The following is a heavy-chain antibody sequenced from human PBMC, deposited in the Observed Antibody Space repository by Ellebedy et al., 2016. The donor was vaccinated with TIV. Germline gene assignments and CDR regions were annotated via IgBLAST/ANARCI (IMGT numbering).Heavy chain of an antibody. Sequence: AASVKVSCKASGYTFTGYYMHWVRQAPGQGLEWMGWINPNSGGTNYAQKFQGWVTMTRDTSISTAYMELSRLRSDDTAVYYCAKPPSGYGMGYFDYWGQGTLVTVSS. CDR2: INPNSGGT. J-gene: IGHJ4*02. CDR1: GYTFTGYY. D-gene: IGHD3-22*01. V-gene: IGHV1-2*04. CDR3: AKPPSGYGMGYFDY.